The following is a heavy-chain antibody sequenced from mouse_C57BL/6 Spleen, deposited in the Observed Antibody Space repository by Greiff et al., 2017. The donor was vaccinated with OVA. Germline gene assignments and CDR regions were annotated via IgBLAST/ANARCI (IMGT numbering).Heavy chain of an antibody. CDR1: GYTFTDYY. Sequence: QVHVKQSGPELVKPGASVKISCKASGYTFTDYYINWVKQRPGQGLEWIGWIFPGSGSTYYNEKFKGKATLTVDKSSSTAYMLLSSLTSEDSAVYFCARAGYYGSSYPYYAMDYWGQGTSVTVSS. V-gene: IGHV1-75*01. CDR3: ARAGYYGSSYPYYAMDY. J-gene: IGHJ4*01. CDR2: IFPGSGST. D-gene: IGHD1-1*01.